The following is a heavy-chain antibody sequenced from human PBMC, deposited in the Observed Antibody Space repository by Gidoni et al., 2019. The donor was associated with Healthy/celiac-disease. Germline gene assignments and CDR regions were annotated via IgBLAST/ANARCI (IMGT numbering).Heavy chain of an antibody. CDR3: TTDQPVIAAAGTSDY. J-gene: IGHJ4*02. Sequence: EVQLGEDGGGSVKPGGAFGGSWAASGRTCSSAWMSWVRQAPGKGLGLVGRIISKTDGGTTDYAAPVKGRFTISRDDSTHTLYLQMNSLKTEDTAVYYCTTDQPVIAAAGTSDYWGQGTLVTVSS. V-gene: IGHV3-15*01. CDR1: GRTCSSAW. CDR2: IISKTDGGTT. D-gene: IGHD6-13*01.